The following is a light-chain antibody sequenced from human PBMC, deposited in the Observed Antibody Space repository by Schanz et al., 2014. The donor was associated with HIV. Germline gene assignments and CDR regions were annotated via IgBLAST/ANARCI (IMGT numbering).Light chain of an antibody. Sequence: EIVLTQSPGTLSLSPGERATLSCKASQSVNSYLAWYQQEPGQAPRLLIYDTSSRATGIPDRFSGSGSGTDFSLTISRLEPEDFAVYYCQQYGDSLYTFGQGTKLEIK. CDR2: DTS. J-gene: IGKJ2*01. V-gene: IGKV3-20*01. CDR3: QQYGDSLYT. CDR1: QSVNSY.